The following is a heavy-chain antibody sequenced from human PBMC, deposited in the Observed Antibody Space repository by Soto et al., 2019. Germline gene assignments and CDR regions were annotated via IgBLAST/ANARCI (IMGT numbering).Heavy chain of an antibody. CDR1: GFSLSGTGMR. CDR2: IDWEDTK. Sequence: SGPTLVNPTQTLTLTCTVSGFSLSGTGMRVTWIRQPPGKALEWLARIDWEDTKLYSSSLKTRLTISGDTSKNQVVLTMTSMDPADTGTYYCARAFYGMDVWGQGTTVTGSS. J-gene: IGHJ6*02. V-gene: IGHV2-70*04. CDR3: ARAFYGMDV.